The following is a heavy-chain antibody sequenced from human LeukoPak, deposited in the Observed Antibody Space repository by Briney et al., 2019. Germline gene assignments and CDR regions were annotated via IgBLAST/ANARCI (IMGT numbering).Heavy chain of an antibody. D-gene: IGHD6-19*01. CDR1: GFTFSSYG. V-gene: IGHV3-30*18. Sequence: GGSLRLSCAASGFTFSSYGMHWVRQAPGNGLEWVAVISYDGNNKYYADSVKGRFTISRDNSKNTLYLQMNSLRAEDTAVYYCAKDRGSGWYEIDYWGQGTLVTVSS. CDR2: ISYDGNNK. J-gene: IGHJ4*02. CDR3: AKDRGSGWYEIDY.